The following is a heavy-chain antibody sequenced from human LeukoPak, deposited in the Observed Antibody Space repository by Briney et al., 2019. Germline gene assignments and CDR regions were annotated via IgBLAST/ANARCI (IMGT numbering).Heavy chain of an antibody. CDR1: GGSFSGYY. Sequence: SETLSLTCAVYGGSFSGYYWSWIRQPPGKGLEWIGEINHSGSTNYNPSLKSRVTISVDTSKNQFSLRLSFVTAADTAVYYCASVRGSREIVVVPAARDVWGQGTTVTVSS. V-gene: IGHV4-34*01. J-gene: IGHJ6*02. CDR3: ASVRGSREIVVVPAARDV. D-gene: IGHD2-2*01. CDR2: INHSGST.